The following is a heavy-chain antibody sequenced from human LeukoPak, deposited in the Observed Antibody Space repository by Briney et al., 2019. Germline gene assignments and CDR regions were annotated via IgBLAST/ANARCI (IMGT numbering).Heavy chain of an antibody. CDR3: GRDYYYGMDV. CDR2: LNHSGTT. CDR1: GGSFSGYY. Sequence: SENLSLTCTVYGGSFSGYYWIWIRKPPGKELEWIGELNHSGTTNYNLSRKSRVTISVDTTKNQFSLKLSSVTAADTAVYYCGRDYYYGMDVWGKGTTVTVSS. V-gene: IGHV4-34*01. J-gene: IGHJ6*04.